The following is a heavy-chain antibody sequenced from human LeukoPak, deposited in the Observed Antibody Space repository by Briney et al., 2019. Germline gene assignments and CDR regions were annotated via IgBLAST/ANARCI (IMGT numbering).Heavy chain of an antibody. D-gene: IGHD3-22*01. J-gene: IGHJ4*02. V-gene: IGHV1-18*01. CDR2: ISAYNGNT. CDR3: ARESSDYLDY. CDR1: GYIFTDYD. Sequence: GASVKVSCKASGYIFTDYDISWVRQAPGQGLEWMGWISAYNGNTNYAQNLQGRVTMTTDTFTSIAYMELRSLRSDDTAVYYCARESSDYLDYWGQGTLVTVSS.